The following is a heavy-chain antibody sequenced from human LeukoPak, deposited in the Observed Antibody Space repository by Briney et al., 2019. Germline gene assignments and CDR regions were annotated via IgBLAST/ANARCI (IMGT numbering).Heavy chain of an antibody. V-gene: IGHV1-18*01. CDR1: GYTFTSYD. J-gene: IGHJ4*02. CDR2: ISDYSGNP. D-gene: IGHD3-10*01. Sequence: ASVKVSCKASGYTFTSYDISWVRQAPGQGLEWMGWISDYSGNPNYAQKFQGRVTMTADTFTSTAYMELRSLRSDDTAVYFCARDSLLAAPYTDHWGQGTLVTVSS. CDR3: ARDSLLAAPYTDH.